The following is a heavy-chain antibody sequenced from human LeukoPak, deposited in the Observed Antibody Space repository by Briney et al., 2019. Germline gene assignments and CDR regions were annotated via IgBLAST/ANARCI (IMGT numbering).Heavy chain of an antibody. CDR1: GYTFTSYY. CDR2: IIPIFGTA. J-gene: IGHJ6*02. CDR3: ARVKELRFLEWLSPYYYGMDV. V-gene: IGHV1-69*13. D-gene: IGHD3-3*01. Sequence: ASVKVSCKASGYTFTSYYIHWVRQAPGQGLEWMGGIIPIFGTANYAQKFQGRVTITADESTSTAYMELSSLRSEDTAVYYCARVKELRFLEWLSPYYYGMDVWGQGTTVTVSS.